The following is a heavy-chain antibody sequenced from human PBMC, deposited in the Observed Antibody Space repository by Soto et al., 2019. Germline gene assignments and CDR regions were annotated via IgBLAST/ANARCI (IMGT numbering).Heavy chain of an antibody. D-gene: IGHD2-21*02. CDR2: MQPSSGRT. J-gene: IGHJ4*02. V-gene: IGHV1-8*01. CDR3: ARVVTAGDGY. CDR1: GYSFTSLD. Sequence: ASVKVSCKASGYSFTSLDINWVRQTTGQGLEWMGWMQPSSGRTGYAQKFQGRVTMTRGTSINTAYMELSSLPSDDTAFYYCARVVTAGDGYWGQGTLVTVS.